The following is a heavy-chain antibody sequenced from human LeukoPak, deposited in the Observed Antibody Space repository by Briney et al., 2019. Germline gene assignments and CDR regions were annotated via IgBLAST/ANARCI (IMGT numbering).Heavy chain of an antibody. CDR1: GGSISSSSYY. V-gene: IGHV4-39*07. CDR3: ARGATAAGLRFDY. J-gene: IGHJ4*02. D-gene: IGHD6-13*01. CDR2: IYYSGST. Sequence: SETLSLTCTVSGGSISSSSYYWGWIRQPPGKGLEWIGSIYYSGSTYYNPSLKSRVTISVDTSKNQFSLKLSSVTAADTAVYYCARGATAAGLRFDYWGQGTLVTVSS.